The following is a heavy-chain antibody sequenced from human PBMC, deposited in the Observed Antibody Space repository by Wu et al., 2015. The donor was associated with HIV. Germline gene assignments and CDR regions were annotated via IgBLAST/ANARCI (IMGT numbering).Heavy chain of an antibody. Sequence: QVQLVQSGAEVKQPGSSVKVSCKPSGGTFNSYTITWVRQAPGQGFEWMGRIIPMFGKPRYAQRFQDRVTITADESTSTAYMELRSLKSDDTAVYYCVRDQQWPPEYYHYYGMDVWGQGTTITVSS. D-gene: IGHD6-19*01. CDR1: GGTFNSYT. CDR3: VRDQQWPPEYYHYYGMDV. V-gene: IGHV1-69*13. J-gene: IGHJ6*02. CDR2: IIPMFGKP.